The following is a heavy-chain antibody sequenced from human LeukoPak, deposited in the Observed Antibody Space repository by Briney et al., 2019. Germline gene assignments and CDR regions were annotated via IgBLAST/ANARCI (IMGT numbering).Heavy chain of an antibody. D-gene: IGHD2-21*01. CDR1: GGTFSSYA. J-gene: IGHJ5*02. V-gene: IGHV1-69*13. Sequence: SVKVSRKASGGTFSSYAISWVRQAPGQGLEWMGGIIPIFGTANYAQKFQGRVTITADESTSTAYMELSSLRSEDTAVYYCARVDAYCGGDCYYWFDPWGQGTLVTVSS. CDR3: ARVDAYCGGDCYYWFDP. CDR2: IIPIFGTA.